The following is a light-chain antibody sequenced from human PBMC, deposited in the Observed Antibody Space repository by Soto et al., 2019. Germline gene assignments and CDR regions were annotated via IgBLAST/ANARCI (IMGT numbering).Light chain of an antibody. J-gene: IGLJ1*01. CDR1: SSDVGGSSY. Sequence: QSVLTQPASVSGSPGQSITISCTGTSSDVGGSSYVSWYQQHPGRAPQVIVYKVSYRPSGVSDRFSGSKSGNTASLTISGLQAEDEADYYCSSYTSSSTPYVFGTGTKVTVL. CDR3: SSYTSSSTPYV. CDR2: KVS. V-gene: IGLV2-14*01.